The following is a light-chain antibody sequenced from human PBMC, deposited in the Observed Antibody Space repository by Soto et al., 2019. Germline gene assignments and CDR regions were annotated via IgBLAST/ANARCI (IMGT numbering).Light chain of an antibody. CDR2: GAS. CDR1: QSVSSN. V-gene: IGKV3-15*01. J-gene: IGKJ1*01. Sequence: EILMTQSPDTLSVSTGERATLSCRASQSVSSNLAWYQHKPGQAPRLLIYGASTWATGIPGTFSGSGSGTEFTLTISSLQSEDVAVYYCQKYNDWPRTLGQGTKVEIK. CDR3: QKYNDWPRT.